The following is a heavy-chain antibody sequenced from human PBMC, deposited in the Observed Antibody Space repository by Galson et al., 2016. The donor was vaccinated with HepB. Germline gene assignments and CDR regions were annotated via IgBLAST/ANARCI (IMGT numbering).Heavy chain of an antibody. D-gene: IGHD5-12*01. Sequence: PALVKPTQTLTLTCTFSGFSLSTSGVGVGWIRQSPGKALEWLALIYWNDDKRYSPSLKSRLTITKDTSKNQVVLTLTNLDPVDTATYYCANSRRAYGGYHPYFDSWGQGALATVSS. CDR1: GFSLSTSGVG. J-gene: IGHJ4*02. CDR2: IYWNDDK. CDR3: ANSRRAYGGYHPYFDS. V-gene: IGHV2-5*01.